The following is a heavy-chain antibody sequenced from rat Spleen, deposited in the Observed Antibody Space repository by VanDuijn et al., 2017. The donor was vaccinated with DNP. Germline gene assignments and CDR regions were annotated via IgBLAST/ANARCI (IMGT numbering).Heavy chain of an antibody. V-gene: IGHV2-19*01. CDR1: GFSLTDYS. D-gene: IGHD1-2*01. Sequence: QVQLKESGPGLVQPSQTLSLTCTVSGFSLTDYSVHWVRQPPGKGLEWMGRIQSGGSTDYNSALKSRLSISRDTSKSQVFLKMNSLQNEDTAIYFCTRAPVTIAAMDYWGQGVMVTVSS. CDR2: IQSGGST. CDR3: TRAPVTIAAMDY. J-gene: IGHJ2*01.